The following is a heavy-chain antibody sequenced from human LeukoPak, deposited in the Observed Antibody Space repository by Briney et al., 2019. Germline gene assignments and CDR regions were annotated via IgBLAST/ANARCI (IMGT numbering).Heavy chain of an antibody. V-gene: IGHV3-21*01. CDR1: GFTFSSYS. D-gene: IGHD3-22*01. CDR2: ISSSSYI. CDR3: ARDGRYYYDSSGYYDY. Sequence: PGGSLRLSCAASGFTFSSYSMNWVRQAPGKGLEWVSSISSSSYIYYADSVKGRFTISRDNAKNSLYLQMNSLRAEDTAVYYCARDGRYYYDSSGYYDYWGQGTLVTVSS. J-gene: IGHJ4*02.